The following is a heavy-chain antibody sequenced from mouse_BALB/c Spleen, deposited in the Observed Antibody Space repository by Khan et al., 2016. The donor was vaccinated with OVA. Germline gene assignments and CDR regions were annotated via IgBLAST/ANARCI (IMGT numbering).Heavy chain of an antibody. Sequence: EVQLQESGPGLLKPSQSLYLTCTVTGYSITSDYAWNWIRQFPGNKLEGMAYIGYSGSTTYNPSLRSRISITRDTSKNQFFLQLTSVTTEDTATYYYASRMLLLLYPDYFDYWGQGTTLTVSS. D-gene: IGHD1-1*01. CDR1: GYSITSDYA. V-gene: IGHV3-2*02. CDR3: ASRMLLLLYPDYFDY. J-gene: IGHJ2*01. CDR2: IGYSGST.